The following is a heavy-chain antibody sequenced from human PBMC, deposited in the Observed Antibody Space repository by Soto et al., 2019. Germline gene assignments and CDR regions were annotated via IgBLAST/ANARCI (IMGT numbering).Heavy chain of an antibody. CDR1: GDSVSGNSAA. D-gene: IGHD2-2*01. Sequence: SQTLSLTCAISGDSVSGNSAAWNWIRQSPSRGLEWLGRTYYRSKWYNDYAVSVKSRITINPDTSKNQFSLQLNSVTPEDTAVYYCARDIVVVPAVAYYYYYGMDVWGQGTTVTVSS. J-gene: IGHJ6*02. CDR2: TYYRSKWYN. CDR3: ARDIVVVPAVAYYYYYGMDV. V-gene: IGHV6-1*01.